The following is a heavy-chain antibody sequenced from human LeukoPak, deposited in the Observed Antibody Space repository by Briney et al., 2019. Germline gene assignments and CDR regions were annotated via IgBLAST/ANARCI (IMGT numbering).Heavy chain of an antibody. J-gene: IGHJ6*02. CDR1: GGTFSSYA. CDR3: ARDAAQTRAIWFGELPYYYYGMDV. V-gene: IGHV1-69*04. Sequence: ASVKVSCKAAGGTFSSYAISWVRQAPGQGLGWMGRIIPIVGIANYAQKFQGRVTITADKSTSTAYMELSSLRSEDTAVYYCARDAAQTRAIWFGELPYYYYGMDVWGQGTTVTVSS. D-gene: IGHD3-10*01. CDR2: IIPIVGIA.